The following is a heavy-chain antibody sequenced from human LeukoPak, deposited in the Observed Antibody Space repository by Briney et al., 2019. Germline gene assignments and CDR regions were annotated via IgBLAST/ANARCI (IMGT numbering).Heavy chain of an antibody. CDR2: FDPEDGET. CDR1: GYTLTELS. V-gene: IGHV1-24*01. J-gene: IGHJ3*02. D-gene: IGHD6-19*01. Sequence: ASVKVSCKVSGYTLTELSMHWVRQAPGKGLEWMGSFDPEDGETIYAQKFQGRVTMTEDTSTDTAYMELSRLRSDDTAVYYCARRSSGWFLDAFDIWGQGTKVTVSS. CDR3: ARRSSGWFLDAFDI.